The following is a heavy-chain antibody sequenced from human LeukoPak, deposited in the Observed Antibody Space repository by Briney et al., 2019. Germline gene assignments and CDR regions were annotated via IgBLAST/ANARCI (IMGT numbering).Heavy chain of an antibody. CDR3: ARLNIVGAYPLFDY. J-gene: IGHJ4*02. V-gene: IGHV3-23*01. Sequence: GGTLRLSCVVSGFIFRDYGLSWVRQAPGKGLEWVSAISGSGGITDYADFVKGRFTISRDNAKNSLYLQMNSLRAEDTAAYYCARLNIVGAYPLFDYWGQGTLVTVSS. CDR2: ISGSGGIT. D-gene: IGHD1-26*01. CDR1: GFIFRDYG.